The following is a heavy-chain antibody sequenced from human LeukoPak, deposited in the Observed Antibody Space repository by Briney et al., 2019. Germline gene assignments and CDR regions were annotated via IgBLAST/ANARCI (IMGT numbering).Heavy chain of an antibody. V-gene: IGHV3-13*01. CDR1: GFTFDDYA. CDR3: ARDGDDAFDI. CDR2: IGTAGDT. Sequence: PGGSLRLSCAASGFTFDDYAMHWVRQAPGKGLEWVSAIGTAGDTYYPGSVKGRFTISRENAKNSLYLQMNSLRAGDTAVYYCARDGDDAFDIWGQGTMVTVSS. J-gene: IGHJ3*02. D-gene: IGHD3-10*01.